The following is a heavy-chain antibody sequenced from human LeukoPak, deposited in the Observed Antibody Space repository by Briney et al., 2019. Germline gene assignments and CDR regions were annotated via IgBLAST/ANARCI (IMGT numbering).Heavy chain of an antibody. J-gene: IGHJ4*02. D-gene: IGHD1-26*01. CDR3: ARVGGSYYSPFDY. V-gene: IGHV1-18*01. Sequence: GASVKVSCKASGYTFTSYGISWVRQAPGQGLEWMGWISAYNGNTNYAQKLQGRVTMTTDTSTSTVYMELRSLRSDDTAVYYCARVGGSYYSPFDYWGQGTLVTVSS. CDR1: GYTFTSYG. CDR2: ISAYNGNT.